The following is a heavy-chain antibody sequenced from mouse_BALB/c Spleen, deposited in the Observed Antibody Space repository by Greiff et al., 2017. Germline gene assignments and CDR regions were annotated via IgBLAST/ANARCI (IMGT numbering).Heavy chain of an antibody. V-gene: IGHV14-4*02. J-gene: IGHJ3*01. CDR2: IDPENGDT. D-gene: IGHD1-1*02. Sequence: VQLQQSGAELVRSGASVKLSCTASGFNIKDYYMHWVKQRPEQGLEWIGWIDPENGDTEYAPKFQGKATMTADTSSNTAYLQLSSLTSEDTAVYYCARWWERAYWGQGTLVTVSA. CDR3: ARWWERAY. CDR1: GFNIKDYY.